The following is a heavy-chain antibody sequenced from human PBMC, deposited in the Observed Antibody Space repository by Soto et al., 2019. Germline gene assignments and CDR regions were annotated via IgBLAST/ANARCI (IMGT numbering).Heavy chain of an antibody. J-gene: IGHJ4*02. Sequence: SETLSLTCTVSGDSITDGDYYWSWIRQPPGKDLEWIAYIYYNGIIHYNPSLKSRVTISADTSRNQFSLSLSSLTAADTAVYYCARVDYRGYSSVLTDFWGQGILVTVSS. D-gene: IGHD4-4*01. CDR3: ARVDYRGYSSVLTDF. CDR1: GDSITDGDYY. V-gene: IGHV4-30-4*01. CDR2: IYYNGII.